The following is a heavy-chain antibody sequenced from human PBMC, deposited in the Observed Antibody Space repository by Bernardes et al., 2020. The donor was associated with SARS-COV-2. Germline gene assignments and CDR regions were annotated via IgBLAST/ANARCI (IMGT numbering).Heavy chain of an antibody. Sequence: GGSLRLSCAASGFISRNYAMSWVRQVPGKGLEWVSGISGRGISTYYAASVRGRFTISGDDSKDTLYLHMNSLRVEDTALCYCAKERFGHVAGFFDYWGQGTLVTVSS. CDR2: ISGRGIST. J-gene: IGHJ4*02. CDR3: AKERFGHVAGFFDY. V-gene: IGHV3-23*01. D-gene: IGHD6-19*01. CDR1: GFISRNYA.